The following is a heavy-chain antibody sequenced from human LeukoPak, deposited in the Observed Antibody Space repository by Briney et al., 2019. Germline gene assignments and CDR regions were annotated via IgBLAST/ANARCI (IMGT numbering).Heavy chain of an antibody. D-gene: IGHD6-19*01. CDR1: GFTFSSYA. CDR2: ISKSGGST. Sequence: PGGSLRLSCAASGFTFSSYAISWVRQAPGKGLEWVSAISKSGGSTYYADSVKGRFTISRDNSKNTLYLQMNSLRAEDTAVYYCAKEGSAGSGWYTPGYFDYWGQGTLVTVSS. CDR3: AKEGSAGSGWYTPGYFDY. J-gene: IGHJ4*02. V-gene: IGHV3-23*01.